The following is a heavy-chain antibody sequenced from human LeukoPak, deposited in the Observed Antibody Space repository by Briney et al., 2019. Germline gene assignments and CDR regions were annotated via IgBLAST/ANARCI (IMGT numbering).Heavy chain of an antibody. D-gene: IGHD6-13*01. CDR2: INAGNGNT. J-gene: IGHJ4*02. Sequence: ASVKVSCKASGYTFTSYAMRWVRQAPGQRLEWMGWINAGNGNTKYSQKFQGRVTITRDTSASTAYMELSSLRSEDTAVYYCARVRQQLVPDYWGQGTLVTVSS. CDR3: ARVRQQLVPDY. V-gene: IGHV1-3*01. CDR1: GYTFTSYA.